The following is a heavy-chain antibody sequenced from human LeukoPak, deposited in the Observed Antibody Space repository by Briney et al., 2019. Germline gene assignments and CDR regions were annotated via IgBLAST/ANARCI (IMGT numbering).Heavy chain of an antibody. V-gene: IGHV4-61*01. CDR2: ILKTGST. CDR1: RGSVSSGSFY. Sequence: PSETLSVTCTVSRGSVSSGSFYWSWIRQPPGRGLEWIGYILKTGSTNYNPSLMSRVSFSVDTSKNQFSLKLTSVTAADTAVYYCARHATVAGTRGYWGQGTLVTVSS. D-gene: IGHD6-19*01. CDR3: ARHATVAGTRGY. J-gene: IGHJ4*02.